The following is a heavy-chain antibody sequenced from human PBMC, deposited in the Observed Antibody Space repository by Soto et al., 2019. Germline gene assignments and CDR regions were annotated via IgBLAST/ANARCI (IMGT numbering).Heavy chain of an antibody. CDR1: GFTFSSYW. D-gene: IGHD2-8*01. Sequence: GGSLRLSCVASGFTFSSYWMTWVRQAPGKGLEWVANIKKDGSEKYYVDSVKGRFTISRDNAKNSLYLQMNSLRVDDTAVYYCARTNGAYSNYFDYWGQGTLVTVSS. J-gene: IGHJ4*02. CDR3: ARTNGAYSNYFDY. V-gene: IGHV3-7*01. CDR2: IKKDGSEK.